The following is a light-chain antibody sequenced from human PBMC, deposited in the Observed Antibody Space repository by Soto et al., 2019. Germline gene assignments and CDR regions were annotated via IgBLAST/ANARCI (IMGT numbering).Light chain of an antibody. CDR1: QSIGNH. J-gene: IGKJ1*01. CDR3: QQSYSSWT. CDR2: AAS. V-gene: IGKV1-39*01. Sequence: DIEMTQSPSSLSASVGDTVTITCRASQSIGNHLNWYRQKPGKPPDLLIYAASSLHSGVPSRFSGSGSGTDFTLTISSLQPEDFATFYCQQSYSSWTFGQGTKVDIK.